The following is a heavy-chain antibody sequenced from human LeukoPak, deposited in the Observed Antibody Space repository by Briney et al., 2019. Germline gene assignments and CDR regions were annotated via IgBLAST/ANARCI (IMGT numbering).Heavy chain of an antibody. D-gene: IGHD3-22*01. V-gene: IGHV3-23*01. CDR3: AKTVGYSSGYYWAQYYFDY. Sequence: PGGSLRLSCAASGFTFSSYAMSWVRQAPGKGLEWVLAISGSGGSTYYADSVKGRFTISRDNSKNPLYLQMNSLRAEDTAVYYCAKTVGYSSGYYWAQYYFDYWGQGTLVTVSS. CDR2: ISGSGGST. CDR1: GFTFSSYA. J-gene: IGHJ4*02.